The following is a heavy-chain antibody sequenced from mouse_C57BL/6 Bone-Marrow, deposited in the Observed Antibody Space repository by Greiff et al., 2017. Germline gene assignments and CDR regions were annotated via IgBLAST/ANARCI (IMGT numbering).Heavy chain of an antibody. CDR1: GFSFTSYG. V-gene: IGHV2-2*01. CDR2: IWSGGSR. D-gene: IGHD2-5*01. CDR3: AKMGYYSNSHCAMDY. J-gene: IGHJ4*01. Sequence: VQLQQPGPGLVQPSQRLSITCTVSGFSFTSYGVHWVRQSPGKGLEWLGVIWSGGSRDYNAAFIYRLSISKDNSKSKVVFKMNSLQTDENAVDYSAKMGYYSNSHCAMDYWGQGTSVTVSS.